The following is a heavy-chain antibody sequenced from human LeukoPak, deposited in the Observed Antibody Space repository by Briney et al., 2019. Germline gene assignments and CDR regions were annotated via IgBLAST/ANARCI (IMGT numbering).Heavy chain of an antibody. Sequence: SETLSLTCTVSGGSISSYYWSWIRQPPGKGLEWIGYIYYSGSTNYNPSLKSRVTISVDTSKNQFSLKLSSVTAADTAVYYCARHLPYYYDSSGYSRTSAFDIWGQGTKVTVSS. CDR3: ARHLPYYYDSSGYSRTSAFDI. V-gene: IGHV4-59*08. J-gene: IGHJ3*02. CDR1: GGSISSYY. CDR2: IYYSGST. D-gene: IGHD3-22*01.